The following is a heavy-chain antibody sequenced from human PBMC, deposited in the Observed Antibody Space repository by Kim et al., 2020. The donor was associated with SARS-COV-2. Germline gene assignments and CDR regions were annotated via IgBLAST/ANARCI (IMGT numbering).Heavy chain of an antibody. D-gene: IGHD2-8*01. V-gene: IGHV3-33*01. CDR2: IWYDGSNK. CDR3: ARDLSMVVSGYYYGMDV. Sequence: GGSLRLSCAASGFTFSSYGMHWVRQAPGKGLEWVAVIWYDGSNKYYADSVKGRFTISRDNSKNTLYLQMNSLRAEDTAVYYCARDLSMVVSGYYYGMDVWGQGTTVTVSS. CDR1: GFTFSSYG. J-gene: IGHJ6*02.